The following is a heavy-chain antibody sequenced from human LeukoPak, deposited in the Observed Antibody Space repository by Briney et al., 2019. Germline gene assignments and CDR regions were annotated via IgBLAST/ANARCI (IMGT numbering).Heavy chain of an antibody. CDR1: GFTFSSYW. V-gene: IGHV3-7*01. D-gene: IGHD7-27*01. Sequence: GGSLRLSCTVSGFTFSSYWMNWVRQAPGKGLEWVANIKQDGSEKYYVDSVKGRFTISRDNAKNSLYLQMNSLRAEDTAVYYCARKLGIDYWGQGTLVTVSS. J-gene: IGHJ4*02. CDR3: ARKLGIDY. CDR2: IKQDGSEK.